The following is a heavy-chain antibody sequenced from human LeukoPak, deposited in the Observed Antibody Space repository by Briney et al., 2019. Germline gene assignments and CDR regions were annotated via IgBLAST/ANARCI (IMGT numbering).Heavy chain of an antibody. J-gene: IGHJ5*02. Sequence: ASETLSPTCTVSGGSISSYYWSWIRQPPGKGLEWIGYIYYSGSTNYNPSLKSRVTISVDTSKNQFSLKLSSVTAADTAVYYCASLATLNWFDPWGQGTLVTVSS. CDR3: ASLATLNWFDP. D-gene: IGHD5-12*01. CDR1: GGSISSYY. CDR2: IYYSGST. V-gene: IGHV4-59*01.